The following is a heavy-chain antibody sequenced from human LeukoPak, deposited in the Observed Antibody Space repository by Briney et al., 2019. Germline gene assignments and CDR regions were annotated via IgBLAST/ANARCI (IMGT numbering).Heavy chain of an antibody. D-gene: IGHD1-26*01. CDR1: GGSISGYY. Sequence: SETLSLTCTVSGGSISGYYWSWIRQPAGKGLEWIGHVYGSGSTNYNPSLKSRLTVSLDTSKNQFSLRLSSVTAADTAIYYCARDKVGTSYFDFWGQGALVTVSS. CDR3: ARDKVGTSYFDF. CDR2: VYGSGST. J-gene: IGHJ4*02. V-gene: IGHV4-4*07.